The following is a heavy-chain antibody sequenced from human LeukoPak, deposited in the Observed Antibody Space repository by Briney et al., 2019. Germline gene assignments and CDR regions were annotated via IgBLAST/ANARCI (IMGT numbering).Heavy chain of an antibody. CDR2: ISSSGSTI. Sequence: GGSLRLSCAASGFTFSDYYMSWIRQAPGKGLEWVSYISSSGSTIYYADSVKGRFTISRENAKNSLYLQMNSLRAGDTAVYYCARADYYDSSGYPFDIWGQGTMVTVSS. CDR1: GFTFSDYY. D-gene: IGHD3-22*01. V-gene: IGHV3-11*04. CDR3: ARADYYDSSGYPFDI. J-gene: IGHJ3*02.